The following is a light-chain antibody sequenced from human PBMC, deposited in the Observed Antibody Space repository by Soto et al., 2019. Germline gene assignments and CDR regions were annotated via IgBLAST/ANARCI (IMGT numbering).Light chain of an antibody. CDR2: DAS. CDR1: QSISSW. V-gene: IGKV1-5*01. CDR3: QQTYSNPQT. J-gene: IGKJ1*01. Sequence: DIQMTQSPSTLSASVVDRVTITCRASQSISSWLAWYQQKPGKAPKLLIYDASSLETGVPSRFSGSRSGTDFTLTISSLQPEDFATYHCQQTYSNPQTFGQGTKVDIK.